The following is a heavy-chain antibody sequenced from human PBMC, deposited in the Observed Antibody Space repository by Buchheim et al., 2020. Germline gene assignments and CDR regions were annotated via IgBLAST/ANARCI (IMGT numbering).Heavy chain of an antibody. D-gene: IGHD4-17*01. J-gene: IGHJ4*02. CDR3: ARQGHYGDYDN. CDR1: GGSISSYY. CDR2: IHYSGGP. Sequence: QVQLQELGPGLVKPSETLSLTCPFSGGSISSYYWSLIRQPPGGGLECLAYIHYSGGPNYNPSLQSRVPISVDTSKHPFSLKVSSVTAADTAVYYCARQGHYGDYDNWGQGTL. V-gene: IGHV4-59*08.